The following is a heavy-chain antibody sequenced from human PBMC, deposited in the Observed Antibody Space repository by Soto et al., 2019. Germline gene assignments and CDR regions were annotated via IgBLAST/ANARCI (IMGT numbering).Heavy chain of an antibody. CDR1: GGSISSYD. V-gene: IGHV4-59*01. Sequence: PSETLSLTCTVSGGSISSYDWSWIRHPPGKGLEWIGYIYYSGSTNYNPSLKSRVTISVDTSKNQFSLKLSSVTAADTAVYYCARGGTDMVDNWFDPWGQGTLVTVSS. J-gene: IGHJ5*02. CDR3: ARGGTDMVDNWFDP. D-gene: IGHD5-18*01. CDR2: IYYSGST.